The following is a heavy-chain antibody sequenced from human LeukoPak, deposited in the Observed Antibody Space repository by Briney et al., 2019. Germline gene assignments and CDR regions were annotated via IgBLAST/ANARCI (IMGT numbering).Heavy chain of an antibody. Sequence: SETLSLTCAVYGGSFSGYYWSWIRQPPGKGLEWTGEINHSGSTNYNPSLKSRVTISVDTPKNQFSLKLSSVTAADTAVYYCARLKYSRYSSSWYNYYYYMDVWGKGTTVTISS. CDR3: ARLKYSRYSSSWYNYYYYMDV. D-gene: IGHD6-13*01. J-gene: IGHJ6*03. CDR2: INHSGST. V-gene: IGHV4-34*01. CDR1: GGSFSGYY.